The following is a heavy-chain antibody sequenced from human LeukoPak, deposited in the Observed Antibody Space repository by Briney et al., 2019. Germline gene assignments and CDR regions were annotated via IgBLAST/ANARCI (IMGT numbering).Heavy chain of an antibody. Sequence: GGSLTLSWAASGFTFNSFAMSWVRQPPGKGLEWVSGISDSGGTSYNESSEKGRFPITGDNSKNTLCLQMSSLRAEETAVYYCAKDYQENGAYVGSLEPWGQGTLVTVSS. CDR2: ISDSGGTS. CDR1: GFTFNSFA. CDR3: AKDYQENGAYVGSLEP. J-gene: IGHJ5*02. V-gene: IGHV3-23*01. D-gene: IGHD2-8*01.